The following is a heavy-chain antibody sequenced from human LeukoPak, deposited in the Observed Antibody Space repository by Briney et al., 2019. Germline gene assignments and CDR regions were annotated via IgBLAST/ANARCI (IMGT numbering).Heavy chain of an antibody. J-gene: IGHJ4*02. V-gene: IGHV3-30*04. CDR1: GFTFSSYA. CDR3: AKERPGYHAVDY. CDR2: ISYDGSNK. D-gene: IGHD5-18*01. Sequence: PGRSLRLSCAASGFTFSSYAMHWVRQAPGKGLEWVAVISYDGSNKYYTDSVKGRFTISRDNSKNTLYLQMNSLRAEDTAVYYCAKERPGYHAVDYWGQGTLVTVSS.